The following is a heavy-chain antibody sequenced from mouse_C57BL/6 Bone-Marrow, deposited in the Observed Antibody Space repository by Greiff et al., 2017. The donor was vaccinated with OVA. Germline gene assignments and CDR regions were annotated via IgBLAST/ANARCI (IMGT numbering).Heavy chain of an antibody. Sequence: VKVVESGAELVRPGASVKLSCKASGYTFTDYYISWVKKRPGQGLEWIARIYPGSGNIYYNEKFKGKATLTAEKSSSTAYMQLRSLTSDDSAVYFCARSERLRDYFDYWGQGTTLTVSS. D-gene: IGHD2-2*01. CDR1: GYTFTDYY. CDR2: IYPGSGNI. CDR3: ARSERLRDYFDY. J-gene: IGHJ2*01. V-gene: IGHV1-76*01.